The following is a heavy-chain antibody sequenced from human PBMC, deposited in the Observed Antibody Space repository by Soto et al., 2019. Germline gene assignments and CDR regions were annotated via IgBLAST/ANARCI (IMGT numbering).Heavy chain of an antibody. V-gene: IGHV5-51*01. Sequence: GESLKISFKGSGYSFTSYWIDWVRQVPGKGLAWMGIIYPGDSDTRYSPSCQGQVTISADKSISTVYLHWSRRKASDTAMYYCARPWGSSWYAQAFEIWGQGTMVTVSS. CDR3: ARPWGSSWYAQAFEI. J-gene: IGHJ3*02. CDR1: GYSFTSYW. CDR2: IYPGDSDT. D-gene: IGHD2-2*01.